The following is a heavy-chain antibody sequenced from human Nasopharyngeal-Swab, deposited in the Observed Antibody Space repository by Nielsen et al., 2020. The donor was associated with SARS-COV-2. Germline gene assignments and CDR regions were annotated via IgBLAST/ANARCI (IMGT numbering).Heavy chain of an antibody. V-gene: IGHV3-15*07. D-gene: IGHD2-21*01. CDR1: GFSISEYW. J-gene: IGHJ5*02. Sequence: GESLKISCAASGFSISEYWMNWVRQAPGKGPECVGRIKSKISGGTIDYAAPVKGRFTVSRDDSLNTVYLQMNSLKSEDTAVYSCAAGADNCDGDSCRFDPWGQGTLVTVSS. CDR2: IKSKISGGTI. CDR3: AAGADNCDGDSCRFDP.